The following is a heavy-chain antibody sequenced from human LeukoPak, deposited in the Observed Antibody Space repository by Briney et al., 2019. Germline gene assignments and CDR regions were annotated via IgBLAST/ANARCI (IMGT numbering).Heavy chain of an antibody. Sequence: GGSLTLSCAVSGFTFSDSWMTWVRQAPGKGLEWVANIKPDGSEKKYVDSVKGRSRISRDNAKNSLYLQMNSMRADDTAVYYCATDHGYESTANRAFVYWGQGTLATVSS. J-gene: IGHJ4*02. D-gene: IGHD3-22*01. V-gene: IGHV3-7*01. CDR2: IKPDGSEK. CDR3: ATDHGYESTANRAFVY. CDR1: GFTFSDSW.